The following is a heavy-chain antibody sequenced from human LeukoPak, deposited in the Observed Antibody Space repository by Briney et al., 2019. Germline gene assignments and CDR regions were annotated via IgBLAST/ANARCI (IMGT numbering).Heavy chain of an antibody. D-gene: IGHD3-10*01. Sequence: SETLSLTCAVYGGSFSGYYWSWIRQPPGKGLEWIGEINHSGSTNYNPSLKSRVTISVDTSKNQFSLKLSSVTAADTAVYYCARDPSNGAFYYYYGMDVWGQGTTVTVSS. V-gene: IGHV4-34*01. CDR3: ARDPSNGAFYYYYGMDV. CDR1: GGSFSGYY. J-gene: IGHJ6*02. CDR2: INHSGST.